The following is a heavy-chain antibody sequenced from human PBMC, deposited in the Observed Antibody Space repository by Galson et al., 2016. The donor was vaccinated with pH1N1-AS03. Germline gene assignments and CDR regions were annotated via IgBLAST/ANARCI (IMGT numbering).Heavy chain of an antibody. V-gene: IGHV4-39*01. CDR3: ARHKGFDVLRGFDF. CDR1: NGSITASSYY. J-gene: IGHJ4*02. D-gene: IGHD3-9*01. Sequence: SEILSLTCSVANGSITASSYYWSWVRQPPGKGLEWIGSAYYSGNTYYKASLRSRLIMSVDKSKNLFSLRLTSVTAADTAVYFCARHKGFDVLRGFDFWGQGRLVIVSS. CDR2: AYYSGNT.